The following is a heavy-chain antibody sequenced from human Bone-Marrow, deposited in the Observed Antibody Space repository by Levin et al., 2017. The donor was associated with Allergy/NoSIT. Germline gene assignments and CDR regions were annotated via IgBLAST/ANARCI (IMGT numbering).Heavy chain of an antibody. Sequence: PSETLSLTCTVSGGSISRSSYYWGWIRQPPGKGLEWIASIFYGGSTHYNPSLKSRVTISIDTSKNQFSLKLTSVTAADTAVFYCARVGYFGSGIYYWGQGTLVTVSS. CDR2: IFYGGST. D-gene: IGHD3-10*01. V-gene: IGHV4-39*07. J-gene: IGHJ4*02. CDR3: ARVGYFGSGIYY. CDR1: GGSISRSSYY.